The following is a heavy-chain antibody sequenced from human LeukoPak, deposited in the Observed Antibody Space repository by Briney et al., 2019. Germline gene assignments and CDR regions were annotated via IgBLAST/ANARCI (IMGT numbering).Heavy chain of an antibody. J-gene: IGHJ4*02. D-gene: IGHD2-15*01. CDR2: ISYDGSNK. CDR1: GFTFSSYG. Sequence: PGGSLRLSCAASGFTFSSYGMHWVRQAPGKGLEWVAVISYDGSNKYYADSVKGRFTISRDNSKNTLYLQMNSLRAEDTAVYYCAKSRNSYCSGGTCYSPLDYWGQGSLVTVSS. CDR3: AKSRNSYCSGGTCYSPLDY. V-gene: IGHV3-30*18.